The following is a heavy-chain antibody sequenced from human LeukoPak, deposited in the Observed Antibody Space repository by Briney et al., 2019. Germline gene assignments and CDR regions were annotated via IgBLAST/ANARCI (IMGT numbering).Heavy chain of an antibody. V-gene: IGHV3-30*02. D-gene: IGHD3-3*01. CDR3: AKGSKEVLFTRDHYMDV. CDR1: GFTFSSYA. Sequence: GRSLRLSCAASGFTFSSYAMHWVRQAPGKGLEWVAFIRYDGSNKYYADSVKGRFTISRDNSKNTLYLQMNSLRAEDTAVYYCAKGSKEVLFTRDHYMDVWGKGTTVTISS. J-gene: IGHJ6*03. CDR2: IRYDGSNK.